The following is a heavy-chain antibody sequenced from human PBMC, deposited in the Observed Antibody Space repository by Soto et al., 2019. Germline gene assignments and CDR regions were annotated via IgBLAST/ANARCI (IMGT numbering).Heavy chain of an antibody. J-gene: IGHJ4*02. CDR1: GFTFSIYA. D-gene: IGHD2-2*01. CDR2: ISGSGGST. CDR3: AKDGGRLVPAAMYVY. V-gene: IGHV3-23*01. Sequence: PGGSLRLSCAASGFTFSIYAMSWVRQAPGKGLEWVSAISGSGGSTYYADSVKGRFTISRDNSKNTLYLQMNSLRAEDTAVYYCAKDGGRLVPAAMYVYWGQGTLVTVSS.